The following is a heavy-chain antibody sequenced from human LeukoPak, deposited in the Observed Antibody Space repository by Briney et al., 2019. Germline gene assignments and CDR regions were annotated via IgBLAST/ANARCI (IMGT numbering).Heavy chain of an antibody. CDR3: ARDLDYYDSSGYYPAPYYYYGMDV. Sequence: ASVKVSFKASGYTFNGSYMHWVRQAPGQGLEWMGWINPNSGGTNYAQKFQGRVTMTRDTSISTAYMELSRLRSDDTAVYYCARDLDYYDSSGYYPAPYYYYGMDVWGQGTTVTVSS. J-gene: IGHJ6*02. CDR1: GYTFNGSY. CDR2: INPNSGGT. V-gene: IGHV1-2*02. D-gene: IGHD3-22*01.